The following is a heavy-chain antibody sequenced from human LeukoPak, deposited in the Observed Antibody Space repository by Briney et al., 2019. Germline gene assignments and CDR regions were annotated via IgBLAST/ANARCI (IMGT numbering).Heavy chain of an antibody. CDR3: ARISSWLPLDY. Sequence: GGSLRLSCAASGFTFDDYGMSWVRQAPGKGLEWVSGINWNGGSTGYADSVKGRFTVSRDNARNSLYLQMNSLRAEDTALYYCARISSWLPLDYWGQGTLVSVSS. V-gene: IGHV3-20*04. J-gene: IGHJ4*02. CDR2: INWNGGST. CDR1: GFTFDDYG. D-gene: IGHD6-13*01.